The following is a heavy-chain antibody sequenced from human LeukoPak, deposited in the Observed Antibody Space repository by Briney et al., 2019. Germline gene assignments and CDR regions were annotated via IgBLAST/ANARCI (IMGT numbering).Heavy chain of an antibody. J-gene: IGHJ4*02. V-gene: IGHV1-69*04. CDR1: GGTFSDYA. D-gene: IGHD5-18*01. CDR3: AGGVDTAMVRYDY. Sequence: SVKVSCKASGGTFSDYAISWVRQAPGQGLEWMGRIIPILGIANYAQKSQGRVTITADKSTSTAYMELSSLRSGDTAVYYCAGGVDTAMVRYDYWGQGTLVTVSS. CDR2: IIPILGIA.